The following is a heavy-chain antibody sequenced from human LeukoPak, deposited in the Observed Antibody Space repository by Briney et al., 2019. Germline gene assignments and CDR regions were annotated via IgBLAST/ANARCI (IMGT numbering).Heavy chain of an antibody. CDR3: ARDRGSGYYYYYGMDV. D-gene: IGHD2-15*01. J-gene: IGHJ6*02. Sequence: PSETLSLTCTVSGGSISSYYWSWIRQPPGKGLEWIGYIYYSGSTNYNPSLKSRVTILVDTSKNQFSLKLSSVTAADTAVYYCARDRGSGYYYYYGMDVWGQGTTVTVSS. V-gene: IGHV4-59*01. CDR1: GGSISSYY. CDR2: IYYSGST.